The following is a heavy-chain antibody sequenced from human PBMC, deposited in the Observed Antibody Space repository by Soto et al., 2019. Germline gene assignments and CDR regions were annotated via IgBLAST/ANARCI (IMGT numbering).Heavy chain of an antibody. CDR1: GYNFAGYW. J-gene: IGHJ4*02. CDR3: ARGGVSTRTFDY. V-gene: IGHV5-51*01. CDR2: IYPSDSDT. Sequence: RGESLKISCKGSGYNFAGYWIAWVRQMPGKGLELMGIIYPSDSDTRYRPSFQGQVTVSADKSISSAYLQWSSLRASDTAMYYCARGGVSTRTFDYWGQGTPVTVSS. D-gene: IGHD3-3*01.